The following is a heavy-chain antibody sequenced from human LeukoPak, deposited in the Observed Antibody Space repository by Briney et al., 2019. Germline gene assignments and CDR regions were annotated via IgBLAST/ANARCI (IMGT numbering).Heavy chain of an antibody. CDR1: GFTFSSYA. D-gene: IGHD6-13*01. CDR3: ARETSGVLSSSWYGY. V-gene: IGHV3-30*04. CDR2: ISYDGSNK. J-gene: IGHJ4*02. Sequence: GGSLRLSCAASGFTFSSYAMHWVRQAPGKGLEWVAVISYDGSNKYYADSVKGRFTISRDNSKNTLYLQMNSLRAEDTAVYYCARETSGVLSSSWYGYWGQGTLVTVSS.